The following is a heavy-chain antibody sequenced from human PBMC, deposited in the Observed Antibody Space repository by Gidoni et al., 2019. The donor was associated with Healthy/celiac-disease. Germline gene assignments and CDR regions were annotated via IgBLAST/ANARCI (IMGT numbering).Heavy chain of an antibody. Sequence: QVQLVESGGGVVQPGRSLRLSCAASGFTFSSYGMHWVRQAPGKGLEWVAVISYDGSNKYYADSVKGRFTISRDNSKNTLYLQMNSLRAEDTAVYYCARGEELLLWFGELLNYYFDYWGQGTLVTVSS. V-gene: IGHV3-30*03. CDR3: ARGEELLLWFGELLNYYFDY. D-gene: IGHD3-10*01. J-gene: IGHJ4*02. CDR2: ISYDGSNK. CDR1: GFTFSSYG.